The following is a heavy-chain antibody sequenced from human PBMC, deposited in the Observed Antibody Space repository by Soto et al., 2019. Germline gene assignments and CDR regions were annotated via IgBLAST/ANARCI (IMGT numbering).Heavy chain of an antibody. CDR3: ARDQGYSYGSHYYYGMDV. V-gene: IGHV3-30-3*01. Sequence: QVQLVESGGGVVQPGRSLRLSCAASGFTFSSYAMHWVRQAPGKGLEWVAVISYDGSNKYYADSVKGRFTISRDNSKNTLYLQMNSLRAEDTAVYYCARDQGYSYGSHYYYGMDVWGQGTTVTVSS. CDR1: GFTFSSYA. D-gene: IGHD5-18*01. CDR2: ISYDGSNK. J-gene: IGHJ6*02.